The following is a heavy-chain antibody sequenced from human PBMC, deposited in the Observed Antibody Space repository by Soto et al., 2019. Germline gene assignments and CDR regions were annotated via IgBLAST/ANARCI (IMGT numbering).Heavy chain of an antibody. Sequence: ESGGGLVQPGGSLRLSCAASGFTFSDYSLSWVRQSPGKGLEWVSLISGSGDNTYYAGSVKGRVTISRDNSKNTLYLQLSSLRAEDTAVYYCATRFDYWGQGTLVTVSS. J-gene: IGHJ4*02. CDR1: GFTFSDYS. CDR3: ATRFDY. CDR2: ISGSGDNT. V-gene: IGHV3-23*01.